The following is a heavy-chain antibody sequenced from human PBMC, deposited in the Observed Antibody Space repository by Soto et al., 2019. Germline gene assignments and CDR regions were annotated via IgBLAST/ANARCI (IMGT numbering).Heavy chain of an antibody. CDR1: GGSISSSSYY. D-gene: IGHD4-17*01. CDR2: IYYSGST. V-gene: IGHV4-39*01. J-gene: IGHJ4*02. CDR3: ATSHDYGDTYYFDY. Sequence: QLQLQESGPGLVKPSETLSLTCTVSGGSISSSSYYWGWIRQPPGKGLEWIGSIYYSGSTYYNPSLKSRVTISVDTSKNQFSLKLSSVTAADTAVYYCATSHDYGDTYYFDYWGQGTLVTVSS.